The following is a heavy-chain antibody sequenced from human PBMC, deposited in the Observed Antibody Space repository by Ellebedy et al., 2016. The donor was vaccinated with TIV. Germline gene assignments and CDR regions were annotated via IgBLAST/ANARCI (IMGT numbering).Heavy chain of an antibody. D-gene: IGHD2-8*01. Sequence: GGSLRLSXAASGFTFADYAMHWVRQAPGKGLEWVSGISWNSGSIGYADSVKGRFTISRDNAKNSLYLQMNSLRAEDTALYYCAKDSNPYYYYYYMDVWGKGTTVTVSS. CDR1: GFTFADYA. J-gene: IGHJ6*03. V-gene: IGHV3-9*01. CDR3: AKDSNPYYYYYYMDV. CDR2: ISWNSGSI.